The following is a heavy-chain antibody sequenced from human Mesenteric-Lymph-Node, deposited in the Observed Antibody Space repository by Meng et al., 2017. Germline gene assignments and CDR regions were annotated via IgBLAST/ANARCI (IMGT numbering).Heavy chain of an antibody. CDR3: AKVHDSTWQFDY. J-gene: IGHJ4*02. CDR2: LYSAGPT. D-gene: IGHD6-13*01. Sequence: GESLKISCAASGFTFRSYAMGWVRQAPGKGLEWVSVLYSAGPTYYADSVKGRFSISRDNSENTLYLQMNSLTAEDTAVYYCAKVHDSTWQFDYWGQGTLVTVSS. V-gene: IGHV3-23*01. CDR1: GFTFRSYA.